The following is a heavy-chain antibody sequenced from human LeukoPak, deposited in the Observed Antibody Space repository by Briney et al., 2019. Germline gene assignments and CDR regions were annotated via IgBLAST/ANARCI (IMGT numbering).Heavy chain of an antibody. V-gene: IGHV1-2*02. CDR3: ASAGY. J-gene: IGHJ4*02. D-gene: IGHD3-16*02. CDR2: INPNNGVT. CDR1: GYTFTGHY. Sequence: ASVKVSCKASGYTFTGHYLHWMRQAPGQGLEWMGYINPNNGVTNYAQNLQGRVTMTRDTSISTAYMELSSLTSDDTAFYYCASAGYRGQGTLVTVSS.